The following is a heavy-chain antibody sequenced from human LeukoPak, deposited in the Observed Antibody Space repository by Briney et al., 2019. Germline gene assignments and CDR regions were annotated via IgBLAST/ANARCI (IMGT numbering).Heavy chain of an antibody. Sequence: AAVTVSLKCSAYTFTCNYLRLVRLAPAPGHEWVGVINPNSGDTNYAQKLQGRVTMTRDTSISTAYMELSRLRSDDTAVYYCVRAVAGTWYLDYWGQGTLVTVSS. V-gene: IGHV1-2*02. CDR2: INPNSGDT. CDR1: AYTFTCNY. CDR3: VRAVAGTWYLDY. D-gene: IGHD6-19*01. J-gene: IGHJ4*02.